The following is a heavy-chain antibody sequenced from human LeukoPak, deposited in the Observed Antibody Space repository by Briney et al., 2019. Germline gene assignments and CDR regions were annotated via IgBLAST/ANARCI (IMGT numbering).Heavy chain of an antibody. CDR1: GFTFSSYA. CDR2: IGTAGDT. V-gene: IGHV3-13*01. CDR3: VRQQTPHGNFDY. J-gene: IGHJ4*02. Sequence: GGSLRLSCATSGFTFSSYAMHWVRQATGKGLEWVSAIGTAGDTFYPGFVKGRFTISRENAKNSLSLQMNSLRAEDTAVYYCVRQQTPHGNFDYWGQGTLVTVSS. D-gene: IGHD1-26*01.